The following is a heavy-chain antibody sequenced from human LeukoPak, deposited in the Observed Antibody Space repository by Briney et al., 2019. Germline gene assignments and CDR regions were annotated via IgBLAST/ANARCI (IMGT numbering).Heavy chain of an antibody. J-gene: IGHJ4*02. V-gene: IGHV3-48*01. CDR2: ISSGSSTI. CDR3: AREYTSGGAFDY. CDR1: GFTFSSYE. Sequence: GGSLRLSCAASGFTFSSYEMNWVRQAPGKGLEWVSYISSGSSTIYYADSVKGRFTISRDNAKNSLYLQMNSLRAEDTAVYYCAREYTSGGAFDYWGQGTLVTVSS. D-gene: IGHD6-19*01.